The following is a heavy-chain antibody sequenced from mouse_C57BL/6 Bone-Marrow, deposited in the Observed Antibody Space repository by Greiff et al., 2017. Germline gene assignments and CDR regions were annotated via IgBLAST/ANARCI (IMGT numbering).Heavy chain of an antibody. D-gene: IGHD4-1*01. V-gene: IGHV5-4*01. CDR1: GFTFSSYA. CDR2: ISDGGSYT. Sequence: EVQVVESGGGLVKPGGSLKLSCAASGFTFSSYAMSWVRQTPEKRLEWVATISDGGSYTYYPDNVKGRFTISRDNAKNNLYLQMSHLKSEDTAMYYCARDPLTGDYWGQGTSVTVSS. J-gene: IGHJ4*01. CDR3: ARDPLTGDY.